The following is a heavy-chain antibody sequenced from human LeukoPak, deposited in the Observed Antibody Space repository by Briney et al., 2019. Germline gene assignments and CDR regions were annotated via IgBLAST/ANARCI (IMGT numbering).Heavy chain of an antibody. Sequence: SETLSLTCTVSGDSISSSSYSWGWIRQPPGKGLEWIGSIYYSGSTYYNPSLKSRVTISVDTSKNQFSLKLSSVTAADTAVYYCARWAAFTIFGVVIIPVSNYYGMDVWGQGTTVTVSS. J-gene: IGHJ6*02. D-gene: IGHD3-3*01. CDR1: GDSISSSSYS. CDR3: ARWAAFTIFGVVIIPVSNYYGMDV. V-gene: IGHV4-39*01. CDR2: IYYSGST.